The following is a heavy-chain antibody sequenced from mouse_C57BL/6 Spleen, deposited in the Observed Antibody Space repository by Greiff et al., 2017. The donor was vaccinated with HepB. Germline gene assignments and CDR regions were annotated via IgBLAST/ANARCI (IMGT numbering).Heavy chain of an antibody. J-gene: IGHJ4*01. V-gene: IGHV5-9-1*02. Sequence: EVMLVESGEGLVKPGGSLKLSCAASGFTFSSYAMSWVRQTPEKRLEWVAYISSGGDYIYYADTVKGRFTISRDNARNTLYLQMSSLKSEDTAMYHCTRGIYYDYESYAMDYWGQGTSVTVSS. CDR3: TRGIYYDYESYAMDY. D-gene: IGHD2-4*01. CDR2: ISSGGDYI. CDR1: GFTFSSYA.